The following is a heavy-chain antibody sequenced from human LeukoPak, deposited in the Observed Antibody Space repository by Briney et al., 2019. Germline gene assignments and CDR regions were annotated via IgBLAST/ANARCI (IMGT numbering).Heavy chain of an antibody. CDR1: GFAFSSQA. J-gene: IGHJ4*02. CDR2: ISDSGSIT. CDR3: AKDARRTSGWYFFDY. D-gene: IGHD6-19*01. Sequence: GGSLRLSRAASGFAFSSQAMGWVRQAPVKGLEWVSVISDSGSITYYADSVKGRFTISRDNSKNTLFLQMNSLRADDTAVYYCAKDARRTSGWYFFDYWGQGTLVTVSS. V-gene: IGHV3-23*01.